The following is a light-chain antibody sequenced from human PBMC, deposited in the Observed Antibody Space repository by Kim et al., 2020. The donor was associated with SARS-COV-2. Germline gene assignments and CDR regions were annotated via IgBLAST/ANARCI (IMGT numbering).Light chain of an antibody. CDR3: QQYKSASA. CDR1: QSIDIW. Sequence: DIQMTQSPSTLSASVGDRVTITCRASQSIDIWLAWYQQKPGKVPKLLIYKASTLESGVPSRFSGSGSGTEFTLTISSLQPDDFATYYFQQYKSASAFGQGTKVDIK. J-gene: IGKJ1*01. CDR2: KAS. V-gene: IGKV1-5*03.